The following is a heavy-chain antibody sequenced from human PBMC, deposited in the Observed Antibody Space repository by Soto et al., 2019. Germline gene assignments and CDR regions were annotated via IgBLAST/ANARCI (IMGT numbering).Heavy chain of an antibody. CDR1: GGSISSINW. Sequence: SETLSLTCAVSGGSISSINWWSWVRQPPGKGLEWIGEIYHSGSTNYNPSLKSRVTISVDKSKNQFSLKLSSVTAADTAVYYCARFFLAARPGGDYYYGMDVWGQGTTVTASS. CDR2: IYHSGST. J-gene: IGHJ6*02. CDR3: ARFFLAARPGGDYYYGMDV. D-gene: IGHD6-6*01. V-gene: IGHV4-4*02.